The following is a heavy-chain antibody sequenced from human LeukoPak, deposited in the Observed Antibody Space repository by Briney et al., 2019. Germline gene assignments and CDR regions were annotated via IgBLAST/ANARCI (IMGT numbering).Heavy chain of an antibody. D-gene: IGHD3-10*01. CDR1: GGSISSYY. CDR3: ARHVRYYYGSGSFDY. J-gene: IGHJ4*02. CDR2: IYYSGST. Sequence: SETLSLTRTVSGGSISSYYWSWIRQPPGKGLEWIGYIYYSGSTNYNPSLKSRVTISVDTSKNQFSLKLSSVTAADTAVYYCARHVRYYYGSGSFDYWGQGTLVTVSS. V-gene: IGHV4-59*08.